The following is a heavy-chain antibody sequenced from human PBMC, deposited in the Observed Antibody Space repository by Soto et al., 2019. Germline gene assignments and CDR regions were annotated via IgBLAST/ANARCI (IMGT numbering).Heavy chain of an antibody. D-gene: IGHD3-10*01. Sequence: QVQLQESGPGLVKPSETLSLTCTASGGSISSYYWSWIRQPAGKGLELIGLIYTSGSTNYNPTLKSRVTMSADTSKNQFSLKLSSVNAADTAVEYGAREIGGSDYWGQGTLVTVSA. CDR1: GGSISSYY. J-gene: IGHJ4*02. CDR2: IYTSGST. V-gene: IGHV4-4*07. CDR3: AREIGGSDY.